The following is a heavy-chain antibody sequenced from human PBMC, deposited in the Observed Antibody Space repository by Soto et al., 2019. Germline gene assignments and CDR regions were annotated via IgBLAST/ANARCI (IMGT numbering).Heavy chain of an antibody. J-gene: IGHJ4*02. CDR1: GYTFTSYG. V-gene: IGHV1-18*04. CDR3: ARHYYDSSGSNPYYFDY. CDR2: ISAYNGNT. D-gene: IGHD3-22*01. Sequence: ASVKVSCKASGYTFTSYGISWVRQAPGQGLEWMGWISAYNGNTNYAQKLQGRVTMTTDTSTSTAYMELRSLRSDDTAVYYCARHYYDSSGSNPYYFDYWGQGTLVTVSS.